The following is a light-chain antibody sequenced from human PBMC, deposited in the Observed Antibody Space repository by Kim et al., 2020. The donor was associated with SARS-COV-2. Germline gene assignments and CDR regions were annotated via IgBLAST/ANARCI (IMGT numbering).Light chain of an antibody. CDR3: SSYTSSSTYV. J-gene: IGLJ1*01. Sequence: QSASVSGSPGQSITISCTGTSSDVGGYNYVSWYQQHPGKAPKLMIYDVSNRPSGVSNRFSGSKSGNTASLTISGLQAEDEADYYCSSYTSSSTYVFGTGTKVTV. V-gene: IGLV2-14*03. CDR2: DVS. CDR1: SSDVGGYNY.